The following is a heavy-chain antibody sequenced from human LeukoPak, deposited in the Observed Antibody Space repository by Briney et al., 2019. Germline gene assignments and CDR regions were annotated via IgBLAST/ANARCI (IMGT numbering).Heavy chain of an antibody. J-gene: IGHJ4*02. Sequence: GRSLRLSCAASGFTFSSYGMHWVRQAPGKGLEWVAVISYDGSNKYYADSVKGRFTISRDNSKNTLYLQMNSLRAEDTAVYYCARDLSPVVRASPMGYWGQGTLVTVSS. V-gene: IGHV3-30*03. CDR1: GFTFSSYG. CDR2: ISYDGSNK. D-gene: IGHD3-10*01. CDR3: ARDLSPVVRASPMGY.